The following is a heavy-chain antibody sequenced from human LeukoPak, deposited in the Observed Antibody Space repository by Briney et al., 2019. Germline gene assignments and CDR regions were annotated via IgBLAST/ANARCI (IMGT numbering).Heavy chain of an antibody. CDR2: ISYSGST. J-gene: IGHJ4*02. D-gene: IGHD3-22*01. Sequence: NASETLSLTCTVSGGSISRYYWSWIRQPPGKGLEWIGYISYSGSTNYNPSLKSRVTISVDTSQNQFSLKLSSVTAADTAMYYCARHLYESRGQTSFDYWGQGTLVTVSS. V-gene: IGHV4-59*08. CDR1: GGSISRYY. CDR3: ARHLYESRGQTSFDY.